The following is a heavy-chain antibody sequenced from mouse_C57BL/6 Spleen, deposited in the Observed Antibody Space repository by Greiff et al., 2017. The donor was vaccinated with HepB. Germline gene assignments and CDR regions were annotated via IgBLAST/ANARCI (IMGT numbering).Heavy chain of an antibody. J-gene: IGHJ2*01. D-gene: IGHD1-1*01. Sequence: QVQLQQPGAELVKPGASVKLSCKASGYTFTSYCMHWVKQRPGRGLEWIGRIDPNSGGTKYNQKFKSKATLTVDKPSSTAYMQLSSLTSEDSAAYDCARDYGSLYDFDDWGQGTTLTVAS. CDR1: GYTFTSYC. CDR2: IDPNSGGT. V-gene: IGHV1-72*01. CDR3: ARDYGSLYDFDD.